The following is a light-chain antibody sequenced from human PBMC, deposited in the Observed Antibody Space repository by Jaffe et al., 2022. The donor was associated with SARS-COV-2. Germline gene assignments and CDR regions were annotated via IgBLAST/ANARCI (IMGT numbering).Light chain of an antibody. CDR2: NNN. Sequence: QSVLTQPPSASGTPGQRVTISCSGSTSNIGSNTVNWYQQLPGTAPKLLIYNNNQRPSGVPDQFSGSKSGTSASLAISGLQSENEADFYCAAWDDSLNAPVFGGGTKLTVL. CDR3: AAWDDSLNAPV. CDR1: TSNIGSNT. V-gene: IGLV1-44*01. J-gene: IGLJ3*02.